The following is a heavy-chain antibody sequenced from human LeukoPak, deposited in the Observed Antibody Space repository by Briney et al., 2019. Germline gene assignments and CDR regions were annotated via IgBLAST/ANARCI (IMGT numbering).Heavy chain of an antibody. V-gene: IGHV3-23*01. J-gene: IGHJ4*02. D-gene: IGHD3-22*01. CDR2: ISGTGSRT. CDR3: AKELDGSGYYGPDY. CDR1: GFTFSNYA. Sequence: GGSLRLSCAASGFTFSNYAMVWVRQAPGKGLEWIATISGTGSRTYNASSVRGRFSISRDNSRNTLYLQRSSLRVEDTAVYYCAKELDGSGYYGPDYWGRGTLVTVSS.